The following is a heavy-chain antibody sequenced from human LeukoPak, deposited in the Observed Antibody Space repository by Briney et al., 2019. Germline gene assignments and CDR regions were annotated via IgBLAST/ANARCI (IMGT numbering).Heavy chain of an antibody. Sequence: ASVKVSCTASGYTLTSYGISWVRQAPGQGLEWMGWISAYNGNTNYAQKLQGRVTMTTDTSTSTAYMELRSLRSDDTAAYYCARAVRGGHSYWYFDLWGRGTLVTVSS. J-gene: IGHJ2*01. CDR3: ARAVRGGHSYWYFDL. D-gene: IGHD2-15*01. V-gene: IGHV1-18*01. CDR2: ISAYNGNT. CDR1: GYTLTSYG.